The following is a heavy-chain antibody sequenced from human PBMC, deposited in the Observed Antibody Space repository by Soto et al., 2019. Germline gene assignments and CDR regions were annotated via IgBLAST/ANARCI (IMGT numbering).Heavy chain of an antibody. D-gene: IGHD5-18*01. J-gene: IGHJ4*02. Sequence: EVQLVESGGGLVQPGGSLRLSCAASGFTFSSYSMNWVRQAPGKGLEWVSYISSSSSTIYYADSVKGRFTISRDNAKNSRYLQMSSLRAEDTAVYYCARDGGYSYGPFDYWGQGTLVTVSS. CDR3: ARDGGYSYGPFDY. CDR2: ISSSSSTI. V-gene: IGHV3-48*01. CDR1: GFTFSSYS.